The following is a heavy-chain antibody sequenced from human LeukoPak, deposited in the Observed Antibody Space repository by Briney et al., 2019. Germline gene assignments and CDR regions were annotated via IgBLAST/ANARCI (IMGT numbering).Heavy chain of an antibody. J-gene: IGHJ4*02. CDR3: ARRGEYSSGWPFDY. CDR2: INPNSGGT. D-gene: IGHD6-19*01. V-gene: IGHV1-2*06. CDR1: GYTFTGYY. Sequence: GASVKVSCKASGYTFTGYYMHWVRQAPGQGLEWMGRINPNSGGTNYAQKFQGRVTMTRDTSISTAYMELSRLRSDDAAVYYCARRGEYSSGWPFDYWAREPWSPSPQ.